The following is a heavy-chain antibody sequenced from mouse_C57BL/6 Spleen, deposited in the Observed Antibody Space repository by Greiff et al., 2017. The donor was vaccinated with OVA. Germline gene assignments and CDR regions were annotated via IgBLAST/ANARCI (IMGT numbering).Heavy chain of an antibody. CDR1: GYTFTSYG. J-gene: IGHJ4*01. Sequence: QVQLQQSGAELARPGASVKLSCKASGYTFTSYGISWVKQRTGQGLEWIGEIYPRSGNTYYNEKFKGKATLTADKSSSTAYMELRSLTSEDSAVYFGARGTTVVATDAMDYWGQGTSVTVSS. V-gene: IGHV1-81*01. CDR2: IYPRSGNT. D-gene: IGHD1-1*01. CDR3: ARGTTVVATDAMDY.